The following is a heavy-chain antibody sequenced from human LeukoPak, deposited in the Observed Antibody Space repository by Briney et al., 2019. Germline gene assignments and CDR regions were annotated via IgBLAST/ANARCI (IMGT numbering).Heavy chain of an antibody. D-gene: IGHD1-20*01. CDR1: GGSISSSSYY. V-gene: IGHV4-61*05. J-gene: IGHJ6*03. CDR2: IYYSGST. CDR3: ARVNFYYYYMDV. Sequence: PSETLSLTCTVSGGSISSSSYYWGWIRQPPGKGLEWIGYIYYSGSTNYNPSLKSRVTISVDTSKNQFSLKLSSVTTADTAVYYCARVNFYYYYMDVWGKGTTVTVSS.